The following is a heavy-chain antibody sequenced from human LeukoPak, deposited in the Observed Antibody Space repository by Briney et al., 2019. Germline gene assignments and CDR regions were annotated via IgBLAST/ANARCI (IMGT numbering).Heavy chain of an antibody. Sequence: PSETLTPTCTVSGGSISSYYWSRIRQPPGKGLEWIGYIYYSGSTNYNPSLKSRVTISVDTSKNQFSLKLSSVTAADTAVYYCAREVWTTMTFFDYWGQGTLVTVSS. CDR3: AREVWTTMTFFDY. J-gene: IGHJ4*02. D-gene: IGHD4-17*01. V-gene: IGHV4-59*01. CDR1: GGSISSYY. CDR2: IYYSGST.